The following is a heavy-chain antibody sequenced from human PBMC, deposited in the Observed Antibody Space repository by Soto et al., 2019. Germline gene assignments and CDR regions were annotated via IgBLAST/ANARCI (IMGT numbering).Heavy chain of an antibody. CDR3: TRGPPSYSSPNYGTDV. CDR1: GYTFTVYY. Sequence: ASVKVSRTSSGYTFTVYYIRCVRQAPGQGLKRMGWINPNSGGTIYAQKFQGWVIMTRDTSISTAYMELSRLRSDDTVVYYCTRGPPSYSSPNYGTDVWGQWTTVTDS. D-gene: IGHD6-13*01. CDR2: INPNSGGT. V-gene: IGHV1-2*04. J-gene: IGHJ6*02.